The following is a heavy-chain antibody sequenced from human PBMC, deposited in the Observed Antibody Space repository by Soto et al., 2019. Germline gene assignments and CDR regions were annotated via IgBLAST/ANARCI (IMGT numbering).Heavy chain of an antibody. CDR1: GYTFSTYG. J-gene: IGHJ5*02. D-gene: IGHD1-1*01. CDR2: IGADNGDT. V-gene: IGHV1-18*01. CDR3: ARDWKGAEGFDP. Sequence: QVQLVQSGAEVKKPGASVKVSCKASGYTFSTYGFSWVRQAPGQGLEWMGWIGADNGDTNYAQNFQGRVTMTTDTPTTTSDMELRSLTPDDTAVYFCARDWKGAEGFDPWGQGTLVTASS.